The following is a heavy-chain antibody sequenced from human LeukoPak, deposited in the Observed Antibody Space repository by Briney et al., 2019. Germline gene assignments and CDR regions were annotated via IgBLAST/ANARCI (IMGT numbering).Heavy chain of an antibody. Sequence: GGSLRLSCAASGFTFSNYWMSWVRQAPGKGLEWVANIRQDGNEKHYVDSVEGRFTISRDNAKNSLYLQMNSLRAEDTAVYYCGTVFDHWGPGILVTVSS. D-gene: IGHD1-14*01. J-gene: IGHJ4*02. CDR1: GFTFSNYW. CDR3: GTVFDH. CDR2: IRQDGNEK. V-gene: IGHV3-7*01.